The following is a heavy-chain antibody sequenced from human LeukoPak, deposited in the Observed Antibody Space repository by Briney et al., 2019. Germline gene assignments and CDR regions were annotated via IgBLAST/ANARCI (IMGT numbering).Heavy chain of an antibody. CDR1: NGSLSSYY. J-gene: IGHJ6*03. V-gene: IGHV4-4*07. D-gene: IGHD3-9*01. CDR3: ARVGPDDILAGFYYYHYRDV. Sequence: SETLSLTCTVSNGSLSSYYWSWIRQPAGKGLEWIGGIYTSGSTNYNPSLKSRVTMSIDTSKNQFSLQLSSVAAADTAVYYCARVGPDDILAGFYYYHYRDVWGKGTTVTVSS. CDR2: IYTSGST.